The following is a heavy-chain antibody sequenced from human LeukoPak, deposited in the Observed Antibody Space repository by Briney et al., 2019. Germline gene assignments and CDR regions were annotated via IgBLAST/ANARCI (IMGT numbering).Heavy chain of an antibody. D-gene: IGHD1-14*01. CDR2: LSSDGSKK. J-gene: IGHJ1*01. CDR3: VRDSSEFRSLILH. Sequence: GGSLRLSCAASGLTFSNYAMDWVRQAPGKGLEWVAVLSSDGSKKYYTDSVKGRFTISRDKSNNTLYLQMNSLRPEDTAVYYCVRDSSEFRSLILHWGQGTLVTVSS. V-gene: IGHV3-30*04. CDR1: GLTFSNYA.